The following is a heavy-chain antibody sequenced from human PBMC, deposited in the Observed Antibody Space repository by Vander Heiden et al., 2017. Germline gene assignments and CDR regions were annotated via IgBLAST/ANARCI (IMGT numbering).Heavy chain of an antibody. V-gene: IGHV3-53*01. Sequence: EVQRVASGGGLIQPGGSLRLSCAAPGFTVVSNYMGWGRQDAGKGVEWVSVIYSGGSTYYADSVKGRFTISRDNSKITLYLQMNSLRAEDTAVYYCARERDGYLDYWGQGTLVTVSS. CDR3: ARERDGYLDY. CDR2: IYSGGST. J-gene: IGHJ4*02. CDR1: GFTVVSNY.